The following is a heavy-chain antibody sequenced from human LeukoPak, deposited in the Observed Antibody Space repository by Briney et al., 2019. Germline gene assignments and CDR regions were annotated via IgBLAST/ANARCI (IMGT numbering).Heavy chain of an antibody. V-gene: IGHV4-30-4*01. J-gene: IGHJ4*02. CDR3: ARTHESYYGDYYNAY. Sequence: SETLSLTCTVSGGSISSGDYYWSWIRQPPGEGLEWIGYIYYSGSTYYNPSLKSRVTISVDTSKNQFSLKLSSVTAADTAVYYCARTHESYYGDYYNAYWGQGTLVTVSS. CDR1: GGSISSGDYY. CDR2: IYYSGST. D-gene: IGHD4-17*01.